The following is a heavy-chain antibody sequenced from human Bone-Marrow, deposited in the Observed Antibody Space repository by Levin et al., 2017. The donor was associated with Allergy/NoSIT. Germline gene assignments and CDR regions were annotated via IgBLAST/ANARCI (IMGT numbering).Heavy chain of an antibody. CDR3: AKVRSGGFSTN. V-gene: IGHV1-8*02. J-gene: IGHJ4*02. CDR1: GYSFTNYD. Sequence: ASVKVSCKASGYSFTNYDINWVRQATGQGLEWMGWMNPNSGNTGYAQKFQGRVTMTRDTSKSTAYMELSRLRSEDTAVYYCAKVRSGGFSTNWGQGTLVTVSS. CDR2: MNPNSGNT.